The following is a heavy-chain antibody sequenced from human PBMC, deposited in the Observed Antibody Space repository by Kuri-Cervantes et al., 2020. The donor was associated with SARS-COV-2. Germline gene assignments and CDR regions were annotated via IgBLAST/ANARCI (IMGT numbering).Heavy chain of an antibody. CDR3: VRIRAATVIADY. CDR2: IDWDDDK. CDR1: GFSLSTSGVG. Sequence: SGPTLGKPTQTLTLTCTFSGFSLSTSGVGVGWIRQPPGKALEWLARIDWDDDKYYKTSLNTRLSISKDTSKDQVVLTMTNMDPVDTATYYCVRIRAATVIADYWGQGTLVTVSS. V-gene: IGHV2-70*11. J-gene: IGHJ4*02. D-gene: IGHD4-11*01.